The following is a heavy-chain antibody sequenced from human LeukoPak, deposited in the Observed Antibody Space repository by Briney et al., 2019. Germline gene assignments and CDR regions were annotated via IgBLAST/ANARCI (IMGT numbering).Heavy chain of an antibody. D-gene: IGHD3-22*01. Sequence: GRSLRLSCAASGFTFSSYAMHWVRQAPGKGLEWVAVISYDGSNKYYADSVKGRFTISRDNSKNTLYLQMNSLRAEDTAVYYCARSPGIGAVVITNWGQGTLVTVSS. CDR1: GFTFSSYA. J-gene: IGHJ4*02. CDR3: ARSPGIGAVVITN. CDR2: ISYDGSNK. V-gene: IGHV3-30-3*01.